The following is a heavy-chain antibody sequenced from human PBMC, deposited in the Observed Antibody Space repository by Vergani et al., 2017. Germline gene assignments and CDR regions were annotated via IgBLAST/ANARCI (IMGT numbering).Heavy chain of an antibody. J-gene: IGHJ6*03. V-gene: IGHV4-30-4*01. CDR3: ANKQWVYYYMDV. Sequence: QVQLQESGPGLVKPSQTLSLTCTFSGGSISSGVYYWSWIRQPPGKGLEWIGYIHYSGRTSHNPSLKSRVTITLATSKNQFSLKLSSVTPADTAVYYCANKQWVYYYMDVWGKGTTVTVSS. CDR2: IHYSGRT. CDR1: GGSISSGVYY. D-gene: IGHD1-26*01.